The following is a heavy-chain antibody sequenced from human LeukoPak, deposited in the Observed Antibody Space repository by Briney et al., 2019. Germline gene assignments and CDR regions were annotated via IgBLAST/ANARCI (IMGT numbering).Heavy chain of an antibody. V-gene: IGHV3-33*01. CDR1: GYTFSKYG. J-gene: IGHJ4*02. Sequence: GGSLRLSCAASGYTFSKYGMHWVRQAPGKGLEWVAIIWLDGSEEYYADSVKGRFTISRDNAKNSLYLQMNSLRAEDTAVYYCARDHIWGQGTLVTVSS. CDR2: IWLDGSEE. CDR3: ARDHI.